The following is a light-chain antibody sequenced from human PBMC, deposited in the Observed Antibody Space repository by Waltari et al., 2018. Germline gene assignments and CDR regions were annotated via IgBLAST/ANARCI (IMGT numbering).Light chain of an antibody. CDR1: QGISSY. V-gene: IGKV1-17*01. Sequence: DFQMTQSPSSLSASVGDTVTITCRASQGISSYLNWFQQKPGKAPKLLIYAATTLQRGVPSRFSGSGSGTEFTLTISSLQPEDFAAYYCLQHNSYPFTFGPGTKLDIK. J-gene: IGKJ3*01. CDR2: AAT. CDR3: LQHNSYPFT.